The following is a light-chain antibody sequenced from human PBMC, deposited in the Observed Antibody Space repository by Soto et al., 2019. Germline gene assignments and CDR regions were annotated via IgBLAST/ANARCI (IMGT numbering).Light chain of an antibody. CDR2: GAS. CDR1: QSVSSSY. V-gene: IGKV3-20*01. CDR3: QQYGTSPPLT. J-gene: IGKJ4*01. Sequence: EIVLTQSPGTLSLSPGERATLSCRASQSVSSSYLAWYQQKPGQAPRLLIYGASSRATGIPDRFSGSGSATDFTLTSSRLEPEDFAVYYCQQYGTSPPLTFGGGTKVEIK.